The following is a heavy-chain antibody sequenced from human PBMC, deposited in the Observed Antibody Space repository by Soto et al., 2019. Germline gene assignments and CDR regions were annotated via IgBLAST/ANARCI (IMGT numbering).Heavy chain of an antibody. V-gene: IGHV3-23*01. CDR1: GFTFNTYS. CDR2: ILSSSGST. CDR3: AKAVYVIAFGAIINGFGS. Sequence: QAGGSLRLSCVASGFTFNTYSMNWVREVPGKGLEWVSSILSSSGSTYYADSVKGRFTISRDNSKNTLYLQMNSLRADDTAIYHCAKAVYVIAFGAIINGFGSWGLGTPVTVSS. D-gene: IGHD3-16*01. J-gene: IGHJ4*02.